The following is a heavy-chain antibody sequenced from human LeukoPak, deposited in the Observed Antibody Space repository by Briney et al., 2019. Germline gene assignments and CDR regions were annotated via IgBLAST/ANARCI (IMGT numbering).Heavy chain of an antibody. J-gene: IGHJ3*02. CDR2: INPNSGGK. CDR1: GYTFTGYY. CDR3: ARTKKVPLDRRQAAFDI. V-gene: IGHV1-2*02. Sequence: ASVKVSCKAPGYTFTGYYMQWVRQAPGQGLEWVGWINPNSGGKNYAQKLQGRVTMTRDTSISTASMELRRLRPDDTAVYYCARTKKVPLDRRQAAFDIWGQGTMVTVSS. D-gene: IGHD1-1*01.